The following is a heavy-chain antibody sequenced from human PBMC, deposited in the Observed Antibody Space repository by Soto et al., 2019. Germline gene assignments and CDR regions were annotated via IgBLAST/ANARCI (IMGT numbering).Heavy chain of an antibody. CDR1: GFTFSSYW. Sequence: GGSLRLSCAASGFTFSSYWMSWVRQAPGKGLEWVANIKEDGSEKNYVDSVKGQFTISRDNAKNSLYLQMNSLRAEDTAVYYCARERYYYGSGDYWGQGTLVTVS. V-gene: IGHV3-7*01. CDR2: IKEDGSEK. D-gene: IGHD3-10*01. J-gene: IGHJ4*02. CDR3: ARERYYYGSGDY.